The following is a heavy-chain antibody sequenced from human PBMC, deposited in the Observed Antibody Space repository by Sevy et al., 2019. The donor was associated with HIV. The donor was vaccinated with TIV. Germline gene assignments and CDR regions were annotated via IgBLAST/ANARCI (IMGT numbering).Heavy chain of an antibody. CDR2: ISTGTDHI. Sequence: GGSLRLSCTASGYTFHAFSFNWVRQAPGKGLEWLSYISTGTDHIYYADSAKGRFTISRDDAKNSVYLEMKSLRDQDTALYYCVRRGVDAYNVYFDLWGQGTLVTVSS. J-gene: IGHJ4*02. D-gene: IGHD3-10*01. CDR3: VRRGVDAYNVYFDL. V-gene: IGHV3-21*05. CDR1: GYTFHAFS.